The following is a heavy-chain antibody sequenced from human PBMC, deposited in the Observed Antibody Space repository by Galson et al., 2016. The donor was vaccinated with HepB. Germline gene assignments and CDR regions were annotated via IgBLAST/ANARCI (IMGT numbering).Heavy chain of an antibody. V-gene: IGHV4-59*08. D-gene: IGHD6-19*01. CDR3: ARHGMWLGKSDH. CDR2: INYSGRT. J-gene: IGHJ4*02. CDR1: SDSMSGYY. Sequence: SETLSLTCTVSSDSMSGYYWNWIRQPPGKGLEWIGDINYSGRTNYNPSLKSRVTISVDTSKNQFSLKLNSVTAADTALYYCARHGMWLGKSDHWGQGALVTVSS.